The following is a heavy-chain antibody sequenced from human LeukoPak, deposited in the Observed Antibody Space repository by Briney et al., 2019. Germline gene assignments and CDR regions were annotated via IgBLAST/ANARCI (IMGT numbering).Heavy chain of an antibody. CDR1: GFTFSSYG. V-gene: IGHV3-30*18. D-gene: IGHD3-9*01. Sequence: GGSLRLSCAASGFTFSSYGMHWVRQAPGKGLEWVAVISYDGSNKYYADSVKGRFTISRDNSKNTLYLQMNSLRAEDTAVYYCAKEERDYDILTGYLNSYSYYGMDVWGQGTTVTVSS. CDR3: AKEERDYDILTGYLNSYSYYGMDV. CDR2: ISYDGSNK. J-gene: IGHJ6*02.